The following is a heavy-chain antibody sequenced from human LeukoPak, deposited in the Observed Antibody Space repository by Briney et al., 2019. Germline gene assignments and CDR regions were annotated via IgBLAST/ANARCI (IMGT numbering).Heavy chain of an antibody. CDR3: AKDGYSSGWYSGYFDY. CDR1: GFTFSSYG. D-gene: IGHD6-19*01. V-gene: IGHV3-30*02. J-gene: IGHJ4*02. CDR2: IRYDGSNK. Sequence: GGSLRLSCAASGFTFSSYGMHWVRQAPGKGLEWVAFIRYDGSNKYYADSVKGRFTISRDNSKNTLHLQVNSLRAEDTAVYYCAKDGYSSGWYSGYFDYWGQGTLVTVSS.